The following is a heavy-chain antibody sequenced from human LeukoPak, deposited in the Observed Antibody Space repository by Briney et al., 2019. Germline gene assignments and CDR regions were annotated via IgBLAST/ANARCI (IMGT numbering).Heavy chain of an antibody. CDR1: GGSISSYY. J-gene: IGHJ4*02. CDR3: ARDTYGSGSYYFDY. V-gene: IGHV4-59*01. D-gene: IGHD3-10*01. Sequence: SSETLSLTCTVSGGSISSYYWSWIRQPPGKGLEWIGYIYYSGSTNYNPSLKSRVTISVDTSKNQFSLKLSSVTAADTAVYYCARDTYGSGSYYFDYWGQGTLVTVSS. CDR2: IYYSGST.